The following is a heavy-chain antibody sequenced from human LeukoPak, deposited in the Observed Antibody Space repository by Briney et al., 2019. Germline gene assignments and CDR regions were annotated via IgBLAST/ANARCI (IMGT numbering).Heavy chain of an antibody. CDR3: ARTPKRGYSGYARPTSYYYYMDV. CDR2: ISSNGGST. V-gene: IGHV3-64*01. D-gene: IGHD5-12*01. J-gene: IGHJ6*03. CDR1: GFTFSSYA. Sequence: GGSLRLSCAASGFTFSSYAMHWVRQAPGKGLEYVSAISSNGGSTYYANSVKGRFTISRDNSKNTLYLQMGSLRAEDMAVYYCARTPKRGYSGYARPTSYYYYMDVWGKGTTVTISS.